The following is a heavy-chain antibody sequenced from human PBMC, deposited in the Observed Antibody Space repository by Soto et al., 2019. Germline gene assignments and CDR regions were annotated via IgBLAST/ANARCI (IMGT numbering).Heavy chain of an antibody. Sequence: EVQLVESGGGLVQPGGSLRLSCAASGFSFSSHDMHWVRQVAGKGLEWVSAISTAGGTHYADSVKGRFTISRENAKNSLYLQMNSLRAGDTPVYYCAREVGMYGYWYFDLWGRGTLVTVSS. V-gene: IGHV3-13*01. J-gene: IGHJ2*01. D-gene: IGHD1-26*01. CDR3: AREVGMYGYWYFDL. CDR1: GFSFSSHD. CDR2: ISTAGGT.